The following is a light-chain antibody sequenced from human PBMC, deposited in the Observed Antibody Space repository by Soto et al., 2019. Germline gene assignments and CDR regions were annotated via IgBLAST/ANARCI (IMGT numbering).Light chain of an antibody. Sequence: QSVLTQPPSVSGAPGQRVTISCSGSSSNIGADFDVHWYQQLPGTAPRVLTHGDANRPSGVPDRFSWSKSGTSASLAISGLQAEDEADYYCQSFDSTLTAWVFGGGTKLTVL. J-gene: IGLJ3*02. CDR2: GDA. CDR1: SSNIGADFD. CDR3: QSFDSTLTAWV. V-gene: IGLV1-40*01.